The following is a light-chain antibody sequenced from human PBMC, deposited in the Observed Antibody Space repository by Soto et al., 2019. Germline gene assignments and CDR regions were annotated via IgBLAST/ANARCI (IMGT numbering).Light chain of an antibody. J-gene: IGKJ1*01. CDR1: QSVSGW. V-gene: IGKV1-5*03. CDR3: QQYNSYWT. CDR2: KAS. Sequence: DIQMTQSPSTLSASEGDTVTVTCRASQSVSGWLAWYQQKPGKAPKLLIYKASSLESGVPSRFSGSGSGTEFTLTISSLQPDDFATYYCQQYNSYWTFGQGTKVDIK.